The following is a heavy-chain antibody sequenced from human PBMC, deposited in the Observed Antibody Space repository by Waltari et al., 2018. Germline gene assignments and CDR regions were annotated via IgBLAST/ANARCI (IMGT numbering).Heavy chain of an antibody. CDR2: ISGGSGST. J-gene: IGHJ4*02. Sequence: EVQLVESGGGLVQPGGSLRLSCAASGFSFSSYAMSWVRQAPGKGLEWVSAISGGSGSTYYTYYADSVKGRITISRDNSKNTLYLQMNSLRAEDTAVYYCTRGWIQLWFFERDPGFDYWGQGTLVTVSS. V-gene: IGHV3-23*04. CDR3: TRGWIQLWFFERDPGFDY. D-gene: IGHD5-18*01. CDR1: GFSFSSYA.